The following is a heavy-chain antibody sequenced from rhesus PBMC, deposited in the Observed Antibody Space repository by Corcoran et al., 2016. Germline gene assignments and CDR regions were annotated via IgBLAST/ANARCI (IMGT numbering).Heavy chain of an antibody. CDR1: SGSMGAQH. J-gene: IGHJ4*01. V-gene: IGHV4-80*01. D-gene: IGHD3-22*01. CDR2: IKGAPGVS. CDR3: ASSVYYGDS. Sequence: QVQLRESGQGLVKPSETPSLTCSLSSGSMGAQHWSWFRQSPGRGLEWIGEIKGAPGVSTFTPSLSSRVAISRAASKNQFFLRLTSVTAPDTAVFYCASSVYYGDSWGHGLLVTVSS.